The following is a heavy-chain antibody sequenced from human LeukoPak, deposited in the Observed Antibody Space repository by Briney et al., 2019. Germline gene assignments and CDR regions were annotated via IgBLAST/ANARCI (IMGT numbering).Heavy chain of an antibody. D-gene: IGHD5-18*01. CDR1: GYTFTSYG. CDR3: ARDDGYSYGMGYYYGMDV. CDR2: ISAYNDNT. J-gene: IGHJ6*02. Sequence: GASVKVSCKASGYTFTSYGISWVRQAPGQGLEWMGWISAYNDNTNYAQKLQGRVTMTTDTSTSTAYMELRSLRSDDTAVYYCARDDGYSYGMGYYYGMDVWGQGTTVTVSS. V-gene: IGHV1-18*01.